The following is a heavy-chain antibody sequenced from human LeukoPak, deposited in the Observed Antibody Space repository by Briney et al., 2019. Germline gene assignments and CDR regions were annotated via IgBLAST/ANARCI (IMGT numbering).Heavy chain of an antibody. CDR3: AKADTSRYYYDSSGSLTVDY. Sequence: GGSLRLSCAASGFTFSSYGMHWVRQAPGKGLEWVAVISYDGSNKYYADSVKGRFTISRDNSKNSLFLQMNSLRAEDTAVYYCAKADTSRYYYDSSGSLTVDYWGQGTLVTVSS. CDR1: GFTFSSYG. CDR2: ISYDGSNK. J-gene: IGHJ4*02. V-gene: IGHV3-30*18. D-gene: IGHD3-22*01.